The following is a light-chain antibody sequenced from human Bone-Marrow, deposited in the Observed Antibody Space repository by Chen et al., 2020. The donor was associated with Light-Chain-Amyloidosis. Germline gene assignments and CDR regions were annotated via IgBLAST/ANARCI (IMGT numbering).Light chain of an antibody. Sequence: SYVLTQPSSVSEAPGQPATMACGGNNIGSTSVHWYQQTRGQAPLLVVYDDSDRPSGIPERLSGSNSGNTATLTISRVEAGDEADYYCQVWDRSSDRPVFGGGTKLTVL. V-gene: IGLV3-21*02. CDR3: QVWDRSSDRPV. J-gene: IGLJ3*02. CDR2: DDS. CDR1: NIGSTS.